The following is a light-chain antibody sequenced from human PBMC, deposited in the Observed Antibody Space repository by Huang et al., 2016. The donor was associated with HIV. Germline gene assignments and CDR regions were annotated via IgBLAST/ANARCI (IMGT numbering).Light chain of an antibody. Sequence: DIQMTQSPSTLSASVGDRVTITCRASQSISDWLAWYQQKPGKAPKLLIYKASNLESGVPSRVSGSGSGTEFTLTISSLQPDDFATYYCQQYDNYSTFAQGTKLEIQ. V-gene: IGKV1-5*03. J-gene: IGKJ2*01. CDR1: QSISDW. CDR3: QQYDNYST. CDR2: KAS.